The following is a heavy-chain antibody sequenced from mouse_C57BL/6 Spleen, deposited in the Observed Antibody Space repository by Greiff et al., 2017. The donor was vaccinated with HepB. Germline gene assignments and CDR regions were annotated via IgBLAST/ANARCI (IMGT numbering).Heavy chain of an antibody. J-gene: IGHJ2*01. V-gene: IGHV1-18*01. D-gene: IGHD2-4*01. CDR2: INPNNGGT. Sequence: VQLQQSGPELVKPGASVKIPCKASGYTFTDYNMDWVKQSLGKSLEWIGDINPNNGGTIYNQKFKGKATLTVDKSSSTAYMELRSLTSEDTAVYYCARTDYRFFYYWDYWGQGTTLTVSS. CDR1: GYTFTDYN. CDR3: ARTDYRFFYYWDY.